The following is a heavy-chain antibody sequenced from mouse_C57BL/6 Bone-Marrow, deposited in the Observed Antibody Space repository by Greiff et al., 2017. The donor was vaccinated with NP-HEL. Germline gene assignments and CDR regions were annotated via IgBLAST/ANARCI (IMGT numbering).Heavy chain of an antibody. D-gene: IGHD2-4*01. CDR2: IYPGSGST. J-gene: IGHJ3*01. V-gene: IGHV1-55*01. CDR3: ARWDYDKGWFAY. CDR1: GYTFTSYW. Sequence: QVQLKQPGAELVKPGASVKMSCKASGYTFTSYWITWVKQRPGQGLEWIGDIYPGSGSTNYNEKFKSKATLTVDTSSSTAYMQLSSLTSEDSAVYFCARWDYDKGWFAYWGQGTLVTVSA.